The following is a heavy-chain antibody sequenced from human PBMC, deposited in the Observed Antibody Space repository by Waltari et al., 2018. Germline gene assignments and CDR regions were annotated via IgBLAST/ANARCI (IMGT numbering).Heavy chain of an antibody. CDR1: GFTFSSYS. CDR3: ARDFRGDYVEVHAFDI. V-gene: IGHV3-21*01. D-gene: IGHD4-17*01. J-gene: IGHJ3*02. Sequence: EVQLVESGGGLVKPGGSLRLSCAASGFTFSSYSMNWVRQAQGKGLEWVASISSSSSYIYYADSVKGRFTISRDNAKNSLYLQMNSLRAEDTAVYYCARDFRGDYVEVHAFDIWGQGTMVTVSS. CDR2: ISSSSSYI.